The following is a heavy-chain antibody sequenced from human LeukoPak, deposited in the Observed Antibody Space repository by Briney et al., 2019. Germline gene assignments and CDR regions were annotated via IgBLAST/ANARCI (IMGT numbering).Heavy chain of an antibody. V-gene: IGHV3-23*01. J-gene: IGHJ4*02. Sequence: GGSLRLSCAASGFTFSNYAMSWARQAPGKGLEWVSAISGSGGSTYYADSVKGRFTISRDNSKNTLYLQMTSLRAEDTAVYYCTKGTIWLPFDYWGQGTLVTVSS. CDR1: GFTFSNYA. D-gene: IGHD5-18*01. CDR2: ISGSGGST. CDR3: TKGTIWLPFDY.